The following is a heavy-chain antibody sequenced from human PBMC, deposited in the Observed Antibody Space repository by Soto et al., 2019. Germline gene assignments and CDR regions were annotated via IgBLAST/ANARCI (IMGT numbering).Heavy chain of an antibody. V-gene: IGHV1-18*01. CDR3: ARGLGYSSGWYKGGASYYFDY. CDR2: ISAYNGNT. CDR1: GYTFTSYG. J-gene: IGHJ4*02. D-gene: IGHD6-19*01. Sequence: ASVKVSCKASGYTFTSYGISWVRQAPGQGLEWMGWISAYNGNTNYAQKLQGRVTMTTDTSTSTAYMELRSLRSDDTAVYYCARGLGYSSGWYKGGASYYFDYWGQGTLVTV.